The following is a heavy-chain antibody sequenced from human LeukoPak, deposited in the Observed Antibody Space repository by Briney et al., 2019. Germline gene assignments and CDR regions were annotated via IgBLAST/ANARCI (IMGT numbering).Heavy chain of an antibody. Sequence: ASVKVSCKPSGYTFANNYMHWVRQAPGQGLEWMGVINPSGGRTSYAQKFQGRVTLTRDTSTSTVYMDMSSLRSEDTAVYYCASESVYQLRAFGYWGQGTLVTVSS. D-gene: IGHD2-2*01. CDR2: INPSGGRT. CDR3: ASESVYQLRAFGY. J-gene: IGHJ4*02. V-gene: IGHV1-46*03. CDR1: GYTFANNY.